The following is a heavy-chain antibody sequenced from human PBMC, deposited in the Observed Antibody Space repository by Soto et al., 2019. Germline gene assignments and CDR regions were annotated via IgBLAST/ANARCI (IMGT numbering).Heavy chain of an antibody. CDR3: ARGSSSSSVAFDY. CDR1: EYSFSSGYY. Sequence: PSETLSLTCNVAEYSFSSGYYWGWIRQPPGKGLEWIGSFFQGGNTYYNPSLKSRVTISVDRSKNQFSLRLTSVTAADTAVYYCARGSSSSSVAFDYWGQGTLVTVSS. CDR2: FFQGGNT. J-gene: IGHJ4*02. D-gene: IGHD6-6*01. V-gene: IGHV4-38-2*02.